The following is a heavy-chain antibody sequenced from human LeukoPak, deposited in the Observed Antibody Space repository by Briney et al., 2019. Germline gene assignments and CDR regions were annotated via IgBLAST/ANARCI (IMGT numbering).Heavy chain of an antibody. Sequence: GGSLRLSCVASGFSLSNFQMYWVRQAPGKGLEWVSVISLDGSTEFYADSVKGRFTISRDTASNTMHLEMNNLRIEDTAVYYCMRDYMGWFDPWGQGSLVTVSS. CDR1: GFSLSNFQ. CDR2: ISLDGSTE. CDR3: MRDYMGWFDP. V-gene: IGHV3-30-3*01. D-gene: IGHD3-10*01. J-gene: IGHJ5*02.